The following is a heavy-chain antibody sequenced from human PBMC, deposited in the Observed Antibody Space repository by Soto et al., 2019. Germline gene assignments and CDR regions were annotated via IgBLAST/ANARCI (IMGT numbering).Heavy chain of an antibody. Sequence: GPSVKVSCKASGGTFSSYAISWVRQAPGQGLEWMGGIIPIFGTANYAQKFQGRVTITADESTSTAYMELSSLRSEDTAVYYCARGPLVVVTATNPVDYYYYGMDVWGQGTTVTVSS. CDR2: IIPIFGTA. CDR1: GGTFSSYA. J-gene: IGHJ6*02. V-gene: IGHV1-69*13. CDR3: ARGPLVVVTATNPVDYYYYGMDV. D-gene: IGHD2-21*02.